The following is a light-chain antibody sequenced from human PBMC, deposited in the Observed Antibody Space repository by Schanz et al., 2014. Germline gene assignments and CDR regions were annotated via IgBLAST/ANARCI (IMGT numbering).Light chain of an antibody. Sequence: SALTQPSSASGSPGQSVTISCTGTSSDVGAYNYVSWYQQQPGKAPKLMIYEVSKRPSGVPDRFSGSKSGNTASLSVSGLQAEDEADYYCCSYAGSYTVVFGGGTKLTVL. J-gene: IGLJ2*01. CDR2: EVS. V-gene: IGLV2-8*01. CDR3: CSYAGSYTVV. CDR1: SSDVGAYNY.